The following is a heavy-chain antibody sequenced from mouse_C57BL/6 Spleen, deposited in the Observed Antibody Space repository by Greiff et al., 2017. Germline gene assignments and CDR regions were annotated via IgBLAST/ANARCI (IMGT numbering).Heavy chain of an antibody. V-gene: IGHV1-53*01. D-gene: IGHD2-3*01. CDR1: GYTFTSYW. CDR3: ARSAYGGYFYWYMDV. Sequence: QVQLQQPGTELVKPGASVKLSCKASGYTFTSYWMHWVKQRPGQGLEWIGNIIPSNGGTNYNEKFKSKATLTVDKSSSTAYMQLSSLTSEDSAVYYCARSAYGGYFYWYMDVWGTGTTVTVSS. CDR2: IIPSNGGT. J-gene: IGHJ1*03.